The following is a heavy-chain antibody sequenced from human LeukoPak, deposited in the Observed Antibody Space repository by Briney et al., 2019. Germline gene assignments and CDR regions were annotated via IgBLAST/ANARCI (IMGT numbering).Heavy chain of an antibody. CDR2: IWYDGSNK. CDR3: ARDGAGYSSSWYFDY. Sequence: GGSLRLSCAASGFTFSSYGMHWVRQAPGKGLEWVALIWYDGSNKYYADSVKGRFTISRDNSKNTLYLQMNSLRAEDTAVYYCARDGAGYSSSWYFDYWGQGTLVTVSS. V-gene: IGHV3-33*01. D-gene: IGHD6-13*01. CDR1: GFTFSSYG. J-gene: IGHJ4*02.